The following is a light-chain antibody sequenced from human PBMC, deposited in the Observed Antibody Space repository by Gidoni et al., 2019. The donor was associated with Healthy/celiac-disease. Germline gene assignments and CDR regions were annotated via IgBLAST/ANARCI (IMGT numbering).Light chain of an antibody. CDR1: QSLVHSDGNTY. CDR2: KVS. J-gene: IGKJ5*01. CDR3: MQCTHLPIT. Sequence: VVMTQSPLSLPVTLGQPASISCRSSQSLVHSDGNTYLNWFQQRPGHSPRRLIYKVSNRDSGVPDRFRCSGSVTYFTLNISRVEAEDVGVYYCMQCTHLPITFGQXTRLEIK. V-gene: IGKV2-30*02.